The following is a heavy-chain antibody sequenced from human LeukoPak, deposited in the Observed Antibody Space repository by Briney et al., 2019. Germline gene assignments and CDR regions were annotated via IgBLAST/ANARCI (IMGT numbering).Heavy chain of an antibody. D-gene: IGHD6-19*01. V-gene: IGHV1-2*02. Sequence: GASVKVSCKASGYTSTGYYMHWVRQAPGQGLEWMGWINPNSGGTNYAQKFQGRVTMTRDTSISTAYMELSRLRSDDTAVYYCARDYRRAIRGCPTDYWGQGTLVTVSS. CDR2: INPNSGGT. CDR1: GYTSTGYY. J-gene: IGHJ4*02. CDR3: ARDYRRAIRGCPTDY.